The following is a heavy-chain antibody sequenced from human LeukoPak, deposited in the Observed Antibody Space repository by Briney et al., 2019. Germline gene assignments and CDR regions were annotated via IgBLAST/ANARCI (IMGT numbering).Heavy chain of an antibody. CDR1: GGSFSGHY. J-gene: IGHJ4*02. CDR3: SKWDTILLRDY. CDR2: VTHSGST. D-gene: IGHD3-16*01. Sequence: SETLSLTCAVYGGSFSGHYWGWIRQPPGKGLEWIGEVTHSGSTNYNPSLKSRVTISVDTSKNRFSLRLSSVTAADTAVYFCSKWDTILLRDYWGQGTLVTVSS. V-gene: IGHV4-34*01.